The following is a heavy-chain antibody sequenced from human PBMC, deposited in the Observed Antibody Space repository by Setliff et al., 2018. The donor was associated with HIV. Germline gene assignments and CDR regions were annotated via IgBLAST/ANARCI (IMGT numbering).Heavy chain of an antibody. CDR2: IYTSGST. V-gene: IGHV4-4*07. CDR1: GGSLQGYY. J-gene: IGHJ3*02. Sequence: SETLSLTCSVSGGSLQGYYWSWIRQPAGKGLEWIGRIYTSGSTNYNPSLKSRVTMSVDTSKNQFSLDLTSVTAADTAVYYCARLGYSGSLVGAFDIWGQGTMVTVSS. D-gene: IGHD1-26*01. CDR3: ARLGYSGSLVGAFDI.